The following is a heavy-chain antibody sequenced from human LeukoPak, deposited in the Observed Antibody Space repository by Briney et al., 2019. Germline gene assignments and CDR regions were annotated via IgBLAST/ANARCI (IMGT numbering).Heavy chain of an antibody. D-gene: IGHD6-19*01. CDR2: ISRSATYL. V-gene: IGHV3-21*01. J-gene: IGHJ3*02. CDR1: GFTFSGYS. Sequence: GRSLRLSCAASGFTFSGYSMNWVRQAPGKGLEWVSSISRSATYLYYADSLQGRFTVSRDDAKSSLYLQMNSLSAEDTAVYYCARHVYSSGWGAFDIWGQGTMVTVSS. CDR3: ARHVYSSGWGAFDI.